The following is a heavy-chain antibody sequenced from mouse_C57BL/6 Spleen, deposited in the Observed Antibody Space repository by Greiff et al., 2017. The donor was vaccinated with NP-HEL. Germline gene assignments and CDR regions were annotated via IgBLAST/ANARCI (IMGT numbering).Heavy chain of an antibody. CDR3: ARSGVYYGSSYDFDY. J-gene: IGHJ2*01. CDR2: IYPGDGDT. Sequence: QVQLKQSGAELVKPGASVKISCKASGYAFSSYWMNWVKQRPGKGLEWIGQIYPGDGDTNYNGKFKGKATLTADKSSSTAYMQLSSLTSEDSAVYFCARSGVYYGSSYDFDYWGQGTTLTVSS. D-gene: IGHD1-1*01. CDR1: GYAFSSYW. V-gene: IGHV1-80*01.